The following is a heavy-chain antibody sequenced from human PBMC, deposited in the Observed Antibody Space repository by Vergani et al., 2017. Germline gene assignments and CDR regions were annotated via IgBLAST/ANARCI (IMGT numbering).Heavy chain of an antibody. Sequence: EVQLVESGGGLVQPGGSLRLSCAASGFTFSSYWMSWVRQAPGKGLEWVANIKQDGSEKYYVDSVKGRFTISRDNSKNTLYLQMNSLRAEDTAVYYCARENATVSYYYYYGMDVWGQGTTVTVSS. CDR2: IKQDGSEK. V-gene: IGHV3-7*01. CDR3: ARENATVSYYYYYGMDV. D-gene: IGHD4-11*01. J-gene: IGHJ6*02. CDR1: GFTFSSYW.